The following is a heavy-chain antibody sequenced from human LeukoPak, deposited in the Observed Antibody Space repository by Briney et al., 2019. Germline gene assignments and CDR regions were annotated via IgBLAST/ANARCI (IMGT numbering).Heavy chain of an antibody. CDR3: ARDRGGSSFAFDY. V-gene: IGHV3-30*02. Sequence: HTGGSLRLSCAASGFTFSSYGMHWVRQAPGKGLEWVAFIRYDGSNKYYADSVKGRFTISRDNAKNSLYLQMNSLRAEDTAVYYCARDRGGSSFAFDYWGQGTLVTVSS. J-gene: IGHJ4*02. CDR2: IRYDGSNK. CDR1: GFTFSSYG. D-gene: IGHD1-26*01.